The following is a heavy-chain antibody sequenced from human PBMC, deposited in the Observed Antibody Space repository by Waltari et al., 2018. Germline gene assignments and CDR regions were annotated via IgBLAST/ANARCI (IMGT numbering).Heavy chain of an antibody. CDR2: IWYDGSNK. CDR3: AKEGQGSYFDY. CDR1: GFTFSSYG. J-gene: IGHJ4*02. V-gene: IGHV3-30*18. Sequence: QVQLVESGGGVVQPGRSLRLSCAASGFTFSSYGMHWVRQAPGKGLEWVAVIWYDGSNKYYADSVKGRFPISRDNSKNTLYLQMNSLRAEDTAMYYCAKEGQGSYFDYWGQGTLVTVSS.